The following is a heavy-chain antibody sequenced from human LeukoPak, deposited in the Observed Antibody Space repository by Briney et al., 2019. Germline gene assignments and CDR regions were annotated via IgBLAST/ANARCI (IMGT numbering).Heavy chain of an antibody. CDR1: GYTFTSYA. J-gene: IGHJ4*02. CDR2: INAGNGNT. CDR3: ARVGYYYDSSGYLNY. D-gene: IGHD3-22*01. Sequence: ASVKVSCKASGYTFTSYAMHWVRQAPGQRLEWMGWINAGNGNTKYSQKFQGRVTITRDTSASTAYMELSSLRSGDTAVYYCARVGYYYDSSGYLNYWGQGTLVTVSS. V-gene: IGHV1-3*01.